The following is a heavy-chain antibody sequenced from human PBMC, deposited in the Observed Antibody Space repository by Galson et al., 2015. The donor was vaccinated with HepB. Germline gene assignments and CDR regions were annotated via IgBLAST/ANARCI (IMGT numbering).Heavy chain of an antibody. Sequence: SLRLSCAASTFIFSTYSMNWVRQAPGKGLEWVSSISDNSTVTYYADSVKGRLTISRDNVRNSVYLQMKSLRGEDTAIYYCARNPTSDWYMDYWGQGARVTASS. D-gene: IGHD6-19*01. J-gene: IGHJ4*02. CDR3: ARNPTSDWYMDY. CDR2: ISDNSTVT. CDR1: TFIFSTYS. V-gene: IGHV3-21*06.